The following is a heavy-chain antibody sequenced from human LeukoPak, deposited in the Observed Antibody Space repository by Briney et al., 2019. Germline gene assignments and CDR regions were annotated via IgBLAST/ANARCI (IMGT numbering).Heavy chain of an antibody. V-gene: IGHV4-59*08. D-gene: IGHD6-13*01. J-gene: IGHJ3*02. CDR1: GGSISNYY. Sequence: SGTLSLTCTVSGGSISNYYWSWIRQPPGKGLEWIGYIYYTGSTNYNPSLKSRVTMSVDTPKNQFSLKLSSVTAADTAVYYCARSSSNSPYDAFDIWGQGTMVTVSS. CDR3: ARSSSNSPYDAFDI. CDR2: IYYTGST.